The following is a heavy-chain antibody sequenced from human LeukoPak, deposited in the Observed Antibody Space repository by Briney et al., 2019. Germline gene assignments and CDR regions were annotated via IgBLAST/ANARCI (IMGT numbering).Heavy chain of an antibody. CDR1: GFTFSSYE. Sequence: GGSLRLSCAASGFTFSSYEMNRVRQAPGKGLEWVSYISSSGSTIYYADSVKGRFTISRDNAKNSLYLQMNSLRAEDTAVYYCARERTTYYYDSSGYSGRNYYYYGMDVWGQGTTVTVSS. J-gene: IGHJ6*02. V-gene: IGHV3-48*03. D-gene: IGHD3-22*01. CDR2: ISSSGSTI. CDR3: ARERTTYYYDSSGYSGRNYYYYGMDV.